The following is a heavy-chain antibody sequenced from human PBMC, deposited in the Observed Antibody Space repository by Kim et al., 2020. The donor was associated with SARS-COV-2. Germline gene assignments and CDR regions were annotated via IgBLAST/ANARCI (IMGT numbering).Heavy chain of an antibody. D-gene: IGHD1-1*01. Sequence: GGSLRLSCAASGFTFSSYGMHWVRQAPGKGLEWVAVISYDGSNKYYADSVKGRFTISRDNSKNTLYLQMNSLRAEDTAVYYCAKDQGVWELDYWGQGTLVTVSS. CDR1: GFTFSSYG. CDR3: AKDQGVWELDY. CDR2: ISYDGSNK. V-gene: IGHV3-30*18. J-gene: IGHJ4*02.